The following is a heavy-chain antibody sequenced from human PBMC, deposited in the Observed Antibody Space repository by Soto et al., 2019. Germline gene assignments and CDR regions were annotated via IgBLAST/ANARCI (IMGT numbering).Heavy chain of an antibody. V-gene: IGHV4-59*01. D-gene: IGHD6-19*01. J-gene: IGHJ4*02. CDR2: IYYGGST. Sequence: SETLSLTCTVSGGSISSYYWSWIRQPPGKGLEWIGYIYYGGSTNYNPSLKSRVTISVDTSKNQFSLKLSSVTAADTAVYYCAREGSGWSYYFDYWGQGTLVTVS. CDR1: GGSISSYY. CDR3: AREGSGWSYYFDY.